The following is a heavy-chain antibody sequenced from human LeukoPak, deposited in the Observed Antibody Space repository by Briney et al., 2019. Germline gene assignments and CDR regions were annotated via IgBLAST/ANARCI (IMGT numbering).Heavy chain of an antibody. CDR3: ARGQVPAARGYNWFDP. Sequence: SETLSLTCAVYGWSFNDYYWNWIRQPPGKGLEWIGEINARGDTNYNPSLESRVTISVDTSKNQFSLRVTSMIAADTALYYCARGQVPAARGYNWFDPWGQGTLVTVSS. J-gene: IGHJ5*02. D-gene: IGHD2-2*01. CDR2: INARGDT. V-gene: IGHV4-34*01. CDR1: GWSFNDYY.